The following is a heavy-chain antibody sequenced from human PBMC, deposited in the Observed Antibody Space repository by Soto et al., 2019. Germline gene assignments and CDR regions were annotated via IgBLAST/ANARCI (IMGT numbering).Heavy chain of an antibody. CDR3: AREIEQWLDQYNWFDP. CDR1: GGTFSSYA. D-gene: IGHD6-19*01. J-gene: IGHJ5*02. V-gene: IGHV1-69*05. Sequence: QVQLVQSGAEVKKPGSSVKVSCKASGGTFSSYAISWVRQAPGQGLEWMGGIIPIFGTANYAQKFQGRVTITXXEXTXXAYMELSSLRSEDTAVYYCAREIEQWLDQYNWFDPWGQGTLVTVSS. CDR2: IIPIFGTA.